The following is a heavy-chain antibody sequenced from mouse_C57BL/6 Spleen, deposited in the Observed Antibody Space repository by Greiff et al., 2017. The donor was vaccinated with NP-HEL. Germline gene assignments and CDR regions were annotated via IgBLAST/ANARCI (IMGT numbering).Heavy chain of an antibody. Sequence: VQLQQPGAELVKPGASVKMSCKASGYTFTSYWITWVKQRPGQGLEWIGDIYPGSGSTTYNEKFKSKAKLTVDTSSSTAYMQLSSLTSEDSAVYYCARGANWDGGDFDYWGQGTTLTVSS. CDR1: GYTFTSYW. CDR2: IYPGSGST. D-gene: IGHD4-1*01. V-gene: IGHV1-55*01. J-gene: IGHJ2*01. CDR3: ARGANWDGGDFDY.